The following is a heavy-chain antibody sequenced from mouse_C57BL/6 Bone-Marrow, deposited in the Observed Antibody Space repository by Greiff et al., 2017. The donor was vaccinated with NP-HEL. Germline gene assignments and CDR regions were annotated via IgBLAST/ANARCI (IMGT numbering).Heavy chain of an antibody. CDR1: GFTFSSYG. CDR2: ISSGGSYT. Sequence: EVQGVESGGDLVKPGGSLKLSCAASGFTFSSYGMSWVRQTPDKRLEWVATISSGGSYTYSPDRVKGRFTISRDNAKNTLYLQMSSLKSADTASDYCERRYYGSSYRYCDVWGTGTTVTVSS. CDR3: ERRYYGSSYRYCDV. D-gene: IGHD1-1*01. V-gene: IGHV5-6*01. J-gene: IGHJ1*03.